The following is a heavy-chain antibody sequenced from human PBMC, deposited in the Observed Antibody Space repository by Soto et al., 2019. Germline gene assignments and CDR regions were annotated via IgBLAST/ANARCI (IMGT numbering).Heavy chain of an antibody. CDR1: GFTFTSSA. D-gene: IGHD6-6*01. V-gene: IGHV1-58*01. J-gene: IGHJ4*02. CDR3: AATPEYSSSSFFALAFDY. CDR2: IVVGSGNT. Sequence: SVKVSCKASGFTFTSSAVQWVRQARGQRLEWIGWIVVGSGNTNYAQKFQERVTITRDMSTSTAYMELSSLRSEDTAVYYCAATPEYSSSSFFALAFDYWGQGTLVTSP.